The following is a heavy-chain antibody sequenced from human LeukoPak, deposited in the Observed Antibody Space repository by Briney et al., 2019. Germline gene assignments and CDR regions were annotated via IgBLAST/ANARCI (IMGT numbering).Heavy chain of an antibody. D-gene: IGHD5-12*01. CDR2: INHSGST. CDR1: GGSFSGYY. CDR3: ARVATIRGPFDY. J-gene: IGHJ4*02. Sequence: SETLSLTCAVYGGSFSGYYWSWTRQPPGKGLEWIGEINHSGSTNYNPSLKSRVTISVDTSKNQFSLKLSSVTAADTAVYYCARVATIRGPFDYWGQGTLVTVSS. V-gene: IGHV4-34*01.